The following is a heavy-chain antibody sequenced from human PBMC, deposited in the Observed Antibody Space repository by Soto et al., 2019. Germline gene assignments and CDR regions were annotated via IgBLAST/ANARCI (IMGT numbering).Heavy chain of an antibody. CDR2: ISSSGSII. J-gene: IGHJ4*02. Sequence: GSLRLSCAASVFTFSDYYMSWIRQAPGKGLEWVSYISSSGSIIYYADSVKGRFTISRDNAKNSLYLQLNSLRAEDTAVYYCARDLGYYASDGYFDYWGQGTLVTVS. CDR3: ARDLGYYASDGYFDY. V-gene: IGHV3-11*01. D-gene: IGHD3-22*01. CDR1: VFTFSDYY.